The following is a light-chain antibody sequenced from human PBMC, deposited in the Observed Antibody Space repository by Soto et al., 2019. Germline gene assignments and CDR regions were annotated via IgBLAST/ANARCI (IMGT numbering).Light chain of an antibody. Sequence: QPVLTQSPSVSASLGASVKLTCTLTSGHSSFAVTWHQQQPEMGHRFLIKLNSDGTYTKPEGIPDRFSGSSSGAERYLTIASLHSEDEADYYCQTWGSGIQVFGGGTKLTVL. CDR2: LNSDGTY. J-gene: IGLJ2*01. V-gene: IGLV4-69*01. CDR3: QTWGSGIQV. CDR1: SGHSSFA.